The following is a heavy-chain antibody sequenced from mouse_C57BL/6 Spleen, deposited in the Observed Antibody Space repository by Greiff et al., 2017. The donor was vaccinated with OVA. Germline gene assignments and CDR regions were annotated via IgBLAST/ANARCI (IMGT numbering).Heavy chain of an antibody. V-gene: IGHV14-3*01. Sequence: EVQLQQSVAELVRPGASVKLSCTASGFNIKNTYMHWVKQRPEQGLEWIGRIDPANGNTKYAPKFQGKATITADTSSNTAYLQLSSLTSEDTAIYYCARPYYYGSSYPYYAMDYWGQGTSVTVSS. CDR2: IDPANGNT. CDR1: GFNIKNTY. D-gene: IGHD1-1*01. J-gene: IGHJ4*01. CDR3: ARPYYYGSSYPYYAMDY.